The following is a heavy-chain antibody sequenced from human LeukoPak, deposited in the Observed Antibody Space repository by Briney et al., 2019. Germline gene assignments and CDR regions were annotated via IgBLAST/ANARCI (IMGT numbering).Heavy chain of an antibody. CDR1: GGTFTGYY. V-gene: IGHV1-2*02. CDR2: INPNSGGT. J-gene: IGHJ3*02. Sequence: ASVKVSCKASGGTFTGYYMHWVRQAPGQGLEWMGWINPNSGGTNYAQKFQGRVTMTRDTSISTAYMELSRLRSDDTAVYYCARLYYYDSSGRRANAFDIWGQGTMVTVSS. D-gene: IGHD3-22*01. CDR3: ARLYYYDSSGRRANAFDI.